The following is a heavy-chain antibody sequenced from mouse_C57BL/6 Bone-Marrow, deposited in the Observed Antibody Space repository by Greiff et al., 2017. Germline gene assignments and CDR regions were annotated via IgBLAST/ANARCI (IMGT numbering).Heavy chain of an antibody. D-gene: IGHD1-1*01. J-gene: IGHJ3*01. Sequence: QVTLKESGAELARPGASVKLSCKASGYTFTSYGISWVKQRTGQGLEWIGEIYPRSGNTYYNEKFKGKATLTADKSSSTAYMERRSLTSEDSAVYFCARRPYYYGSSDWFAYWGQGTLVTVSA. CDR1: GYTFTSYG. CDR2: IYPRSGNT. V-gene: IGHV1-81*01. CDR3: ARRPYYYGSSDWFAY.